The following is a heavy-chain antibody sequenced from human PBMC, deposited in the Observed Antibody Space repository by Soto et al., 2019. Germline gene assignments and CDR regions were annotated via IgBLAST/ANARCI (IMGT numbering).Heavy chain of an antibody. CDR3: ARDGEGF. J-gene: IGHJ4*02. V-gene: IGHV3-74*01. Sequence: EVKLLESGGGLVQPGGSLRLSCAASGFTFSSNWMHWVRRVPGRGLVWVARINTDGSATNYVDSVKGRFTVSRDNAKNTLYLQMNSLRVEDTAVYYCARDGEGFWGQGTLVTVSS. CDR1: GFTFSSNW. D-gene: IGHD2-21*01. CDR2: INTDGSAT.